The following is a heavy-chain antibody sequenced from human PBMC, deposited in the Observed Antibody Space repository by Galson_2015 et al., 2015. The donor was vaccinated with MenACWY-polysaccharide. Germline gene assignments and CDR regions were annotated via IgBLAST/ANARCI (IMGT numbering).Heavy chain of an antibody. V-gene: IGHV3-74*01. CDR3: TKAGAKYCSGSSCDFNWFDP. D-gene: IGHD2-15*01. J-gene: IGHJ5*02. CDR1: GFSFSTYW. Sequence: SLRLSCAASGFSFSTYWMHWVRHAPGKGLVWVSRINADGRATGYADSVRGRVTISRDNAKNTLYLEMNSLRAEDTAVYYCTKAGAKYCSGSSCDFNWFDPWGQGTLVTVSS. CDR2: INADGRAT.